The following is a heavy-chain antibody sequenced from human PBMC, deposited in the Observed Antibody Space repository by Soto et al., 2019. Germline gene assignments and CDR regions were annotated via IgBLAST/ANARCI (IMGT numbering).Heavy chain of an antibody. D-gene: IGHD2-2*01. V-gene: IGHV4-39*01. CDR3: ARQPKTADIDLWFDP. Sequence: QLQLQESGPGLVKASETLSLTCNVSGGSISSSRSYWAWIRQPPGKGLEWIANIFYSGSTYYNPSLASRVSVSVDTSKNQFSLKLSSVTAADTAVYYCARQPKTADIDLWFDPWGQGTLVTVSS. CDR2: IFYSGST. CDR1: GGSISSSRSY. J-gene: IGHJ5*02.